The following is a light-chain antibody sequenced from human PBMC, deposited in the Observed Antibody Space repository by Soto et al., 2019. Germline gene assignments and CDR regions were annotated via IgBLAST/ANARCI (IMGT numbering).Light chain of an antibody. CDR3: QQRSSWPFT. V-gene: IGKV3-11*01. CDR1: QRIGNY. J-gene: IGKJ3*01. CDR2: ATS. Sequence: EVVLTQSPATLSLSPGEGATLSCRASQRIGNYLAWYQQKPGQAPRLLIYATSNRATGIPARFSGSGSGTDFTLTIISLEPEDFTVYYCQQRSSWPFTFGPGTKVDIK.